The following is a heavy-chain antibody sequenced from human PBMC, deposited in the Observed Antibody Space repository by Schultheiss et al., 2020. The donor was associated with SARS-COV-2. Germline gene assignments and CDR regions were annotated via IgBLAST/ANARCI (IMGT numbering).Heavy chain of an antibody. J-gene: IGHJ4*02. D-gene: IGHD1-1*01. V-gene: IGHV3-21*04. CDR1: GFTFSSYS. Sequence: GGSLRLSCAASGFTFSSYSMNWVRQAPGKGLEWVSSISSSSSYIYYADSVKGRFTISRDNSKNTLYLQMNSLRAEDTAVYYCAAQRLFGGYWGQGTLVTVSS. CDR3: AAQRLFGGY. CDR2: ISSSSSYI.